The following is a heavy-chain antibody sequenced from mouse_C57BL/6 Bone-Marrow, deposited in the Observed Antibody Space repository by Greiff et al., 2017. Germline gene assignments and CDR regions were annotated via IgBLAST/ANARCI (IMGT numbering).Heavy chain of an antibody. CDR3: ARYQGNYGFAY. CDR2: MYPRSGNT. J-gene: IGHJ3*01. D-gene: IGHD2-1*01. V-gene: IGHV1-81*01. Sequence: QVQLQQSGAELARPGASVKLSCKASGYTFTSYGISWVKQRTGQGLEWIGEMYPRSGNTYYNEKFKGKATLTADKSSSTAYMERRSLTSEDSAVYFCARYQGNYGFAYWGQGTLVTVSA. CDR1: GYTFTSYG.